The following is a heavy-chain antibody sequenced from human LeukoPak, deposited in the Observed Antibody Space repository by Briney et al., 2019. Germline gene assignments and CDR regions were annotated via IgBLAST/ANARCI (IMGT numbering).Heavy chain of an antibody. CDR1: GFTFSSYA. D-gene: IGHD1-14*01. J-gene: IGHJ6*02. Sequence: GGSLRLSCAASGFTFSSYAMSWVRQAPGKGLEWVSAISGSGGSTYYADSVKGRFTISRDNSKNTLYLQMNSLRAEDTAVYYFAKLGRYYYYYGMDVWGQGTTVTVSS. CDR3: AKLGRYYYYYGMDV. V-gene: IGHV3-23*01. CDR2: ISGSGGST.